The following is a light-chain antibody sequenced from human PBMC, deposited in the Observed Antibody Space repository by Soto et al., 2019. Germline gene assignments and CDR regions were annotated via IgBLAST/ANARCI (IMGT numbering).Light chain of an antibody. Sequence: QAAPTQPAPLSGAPGQSVTISCTGTNNVVGNYNHVSWYQQHPGKAPKVMIFDVNKRPSGVPDRFSSSKSGNTASLTISGLQAEDEADYYCCSYAGRYTYVFGTGTKVTV. CDR3: CSYAGRYTYV. V-gene: IGLV2-11*01. CDR2: DVN. CDR1: NNVVGNYNH. J-gene: IGLJ1*01.